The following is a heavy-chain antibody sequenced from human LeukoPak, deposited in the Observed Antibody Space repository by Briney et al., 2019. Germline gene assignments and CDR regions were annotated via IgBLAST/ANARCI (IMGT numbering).Heavy chain of an antibody. V-gene: IGHV3-23*01. Sequence: GASLRLSCAASGFTFSSYAMSWVRQAPGKGLEWVSAISGSGGSTYYADSVKGRFTISRDNSKNTLYLQMNSLRAEDTAVYYCAKALGYCSSTRCYTDYGMDVWGQGNTVTVSS. D-gene: IGHD2-2*02. J-gene: IGHJ6*02. CDR2: ISGSGGST. CDR3: AKALGYCSSTRCYTDYGMDV. CDR1: GFTFSSYA.